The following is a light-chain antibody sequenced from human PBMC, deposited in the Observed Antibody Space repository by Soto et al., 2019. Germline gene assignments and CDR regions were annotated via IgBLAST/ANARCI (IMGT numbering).Light chain of an antibody. CDR2: AVS. V-gene: IGKV3D-15*01. J-gene: IGKJ1*01. CDR3: QQGDNWPWT. Sequence: EILMTQSPATLSVSPAERAILSCRTSQSVINNLAWYQEKPGQAPTLLIYAVSTRATGIPARFSGSGSGTEFTLTICSLQSEDFAVYYCQQGDNWPWTFGQGTKVYIK. CDR1: QSVINN.